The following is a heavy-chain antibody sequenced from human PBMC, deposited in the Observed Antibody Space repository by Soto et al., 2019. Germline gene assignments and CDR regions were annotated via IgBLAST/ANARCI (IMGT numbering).Heavy chain of an antibody. Sequence: PGESLKISCKGSGYSFTSYWIGWVRQMPVKGLEWMGIIYPGDSDTRYSPSFQGQVTISADKSISTAYLQWSSLKASDTAMYYCARPRDGHKGKNYYAMDVWGQGTTVTVSS. CDR1: GYSFTSYW. V-gene: IGHV5-51*01. J-gene: IGHJ6*02. CDR2: IYPGDSDT. CDR3: ARPRDGHKGKNYYAMDV.